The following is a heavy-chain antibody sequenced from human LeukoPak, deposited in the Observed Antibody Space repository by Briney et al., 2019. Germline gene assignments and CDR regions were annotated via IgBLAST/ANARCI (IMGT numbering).Heavy chain of an antibody. CDR2: INWNGGST. CDR1: GFTFDDYG. Sequence: GGSLRLSCAASGFTFDDYGMSWVRQAPGKGLEWVSVINWNGGSTGYADSVKGRFTISRDNAKDSLYLQMNSLRAEDTALYHRARGGDVEMATIEGLYAFDIWGQGTMVTVSS. V-gene: IGHV3-20*01. J-gene: IGHJ3*02. CDR3: ARGGDVEMATIEGLYAFDI. D-gene: IGHD5-24*01.